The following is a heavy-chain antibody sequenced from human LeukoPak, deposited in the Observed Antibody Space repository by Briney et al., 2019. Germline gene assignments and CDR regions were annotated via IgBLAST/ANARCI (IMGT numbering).Heavy chain of an antibody. Sequence: GGSLRLSCAASGFTFSSYDLSWVRQAPGKGLECVSAIRRGIGTTYYADSVQGRFTISRDNSKNTLYLQMNSLRAEDTAIYYCARIGHDLYQTFDSWGHGTLITVSS. V-gene: IGHV3-23*01. D-gene: IGHD2-2*01. CDR2: IRRGIGTT. CDR1: GFTFSSYD. CDR3: ARIGHDLYQTFDS. J-gene: IGHJ5*01.